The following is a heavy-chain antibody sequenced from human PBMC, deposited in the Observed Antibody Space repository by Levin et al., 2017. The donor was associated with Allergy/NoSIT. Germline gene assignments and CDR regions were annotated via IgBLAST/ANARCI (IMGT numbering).Heavy chain of an antibody. J-gene: IGHJ4*02. D-gene: IGHD3-10*01. CDR3: ASNSSGSEKGGRNMYYFDY. V-gene: IGHV4-34*01. CDR1: GGSFSGYY. Sequence: SETLSLTCAVYGGSFSGYYWSWIRQPPGKGLEWIGEINHSGSTNYNPSLKSRVTISVDTSKNQFSLKLSSVTAAYTAVYYCASNSSGSEKGGRNMYYFDYWGQGTLVTVSS. CDR2: INHSGST.